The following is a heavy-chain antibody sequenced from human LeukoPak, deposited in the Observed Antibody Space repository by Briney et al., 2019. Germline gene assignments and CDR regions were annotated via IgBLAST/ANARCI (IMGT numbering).Heavy chain of an antibody. V-gene: IGHV1-2*06. D-gene: IGHD4-17*01. CDR3: ARTRTVTTELMRAFEI. CDR2: IHPNTGGT. Sequence: ASVKVSCKASGYTFTDYYIHWVPQAPGQGLEWMGQIHPNTGGTDYAQRFQCRVTMTRDTSISTAYMELGSLRSDDTAIYYCARTRTVTTELMRAFEIWGQGTMVTVSS. CDR1: GYTFTDYY. J-gene: IGHJ3*02.